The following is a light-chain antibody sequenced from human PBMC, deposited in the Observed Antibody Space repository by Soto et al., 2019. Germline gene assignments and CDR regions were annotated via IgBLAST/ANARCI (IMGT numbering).Light chain of an antibody. Sequence: QSALTQPASVSGSPGQSITISCTGTSSDVGGYNYVSWYQQHPGKAPKLMIYEVSNRPSGVSNRFSGSKSGNTASLTISGLQAEDEADYYCSSYTRSSTPLGVFGTGTKLTVL. J-gene: IGLJ1*01. CDR3: SSYTRSSTPLGV. CDR1: SSDVGGYNY. V-gene: IGLV2-14*01. CDR2: EVS.